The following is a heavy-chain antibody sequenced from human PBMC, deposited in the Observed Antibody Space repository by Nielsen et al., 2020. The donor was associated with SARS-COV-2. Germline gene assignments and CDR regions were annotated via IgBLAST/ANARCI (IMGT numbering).Heavy chain of an antibody. D-gene: IGHD6-13*01. CDR3: AKDRGDSSSQGDYYYYYGIDV. J-gene: IGHJ6*02. CDR1: GFTFSSYG. V-gene: IGHV3-30*18. CDR2: ISYDGSNK. Sequence: GGSLRLSCAASGFTFSSYGMHWVRQAPGKGLEWVAVISYDGSNKYYADSVKGRFTISRDNSKNTLYLQMNSLRAEDTAVYYCAKDRGDSSSQGDYYYYYGIDVWGQGTTVTVSS.